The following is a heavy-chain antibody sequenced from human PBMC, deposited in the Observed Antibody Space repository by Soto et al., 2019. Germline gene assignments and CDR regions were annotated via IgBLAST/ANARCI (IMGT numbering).Heavy chain of an antibody. V-gene: IGHV4-59*01. D-gene: IGHD6-13*01. CDR3: ARGAAAAGTGRAGKDNYYYYYYMDV. CDR2: IYYSGST. J-gene: IGHJ6*03. CDR1: GGSISSYY. Sequence: SETLSLTCTVSGGSISSYYWSWIRQPPGKGLEWIGYIYYSGSTNYNPSLKSRVTISVDTSKNQFSLKLSSVTAADTAVYYCARGAAAAGTGRAGKDNYYYYYYMDVWGKRTTVTVSS.